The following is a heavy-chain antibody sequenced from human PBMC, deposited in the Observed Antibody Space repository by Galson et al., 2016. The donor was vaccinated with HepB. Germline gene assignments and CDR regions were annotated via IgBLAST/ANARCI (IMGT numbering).Heavy chain of an antibody. V-gene: IGHV6-1*01. CDR3: ARGWAGSGCSV. D-gene: IGHD6-19*01. CDR1: GDSVSSDNGA. Sequence: CAISGDSVSSDNGAWNWIRQSPSRGLEWLGRTYYRSKWYNDYGVSVKSRITINPDTSKNQVSLRLNSVTPEDTAVYYCARGWAGSGCSVWGKGTTVTVSS. CDR2: TYYRSKWYN. J-gene: IGHJ6*04.